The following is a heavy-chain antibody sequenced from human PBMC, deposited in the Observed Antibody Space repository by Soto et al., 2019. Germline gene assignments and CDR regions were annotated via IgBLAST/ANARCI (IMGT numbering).Heavy chain of an antibody. D-gene: IGHD5-12*01. CDR1: GRSISSVNYY. J-gene: IGHJ4*02. V-gene: IGHV4-61*01. CDR3: AREGNLGRWLQPLDF. Sequence: SETLSLTCTVSGRSISSVNYYWSWIRQPPGKGLEWIGNIHYNGNTKYNPSLKSRVSMSVDTSKNQFSLRLISVTAADTAKYFCAREGNLGRWLQPLDFWGQGTLVTVSS. CDR2: IHYNGNT.